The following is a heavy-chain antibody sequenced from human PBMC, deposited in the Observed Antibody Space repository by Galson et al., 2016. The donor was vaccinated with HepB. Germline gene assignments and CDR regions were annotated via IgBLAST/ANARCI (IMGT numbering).Heavy chain of an antibody. J-gene: IGHJ4*02. CDR1: AGTFKNYA. V-gene: IGHV3-23*01. Sequence: SMRLSCAVSAGTFKNYAMNSVRQAPGKGLEWVAAIRGSGGRTSYEDSVRGRFTLSRDNSKNTLFLRMNSVGVEDTAVYFCAKSGFFGELDKWGQGTGVVVSS. CDR2: IRGSGGRT. D-gene: IGHD3-10*01. CDR3: AKSGFFGELDK.